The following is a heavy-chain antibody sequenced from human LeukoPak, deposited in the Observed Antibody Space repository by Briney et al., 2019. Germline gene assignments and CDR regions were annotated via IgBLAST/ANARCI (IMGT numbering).Heavy chain of an antibody. CDR1: GFTFSSYS. CDR2: ISSSSSYI. D-gene: IGHD3-10*01. J-gene: IGHJ2*01. V-gene: IGHV3-21*01. CDR3: AREALWFGELSSPDL. Sequence: GGSLRLSCAASGFTFSSYSMNWVRQAPGKGLEWVSSISSSSSYIYYADSVKGRFTISRDNAKNSLYLQMNSLRAEDTAVYYCAREALWFGELSSPDLWGRGTLVTVSS.